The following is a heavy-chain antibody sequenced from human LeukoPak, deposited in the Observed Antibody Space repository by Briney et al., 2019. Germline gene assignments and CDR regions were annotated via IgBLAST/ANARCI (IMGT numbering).Heavy chain of an antibody. Sequence: GASVKVSCKASGYTFTNYGITWVRQAPGQGLEWVGWISPYNGDTNFARKLQGRVTLTTDTSTSTAYMELRSLRSDDTAVYYCARGGNTDFYDSSSSNGDYWGQGTLVTVSS. V-gene: IGHV1-18*01. CDR3: ARGGNTDFYDSSSSNGDY. J-gene: IGHJ4*02. CDR2: ISPYNGDT. D-gene: IGHD3-22*01. CDR1: GYTFTNYG.